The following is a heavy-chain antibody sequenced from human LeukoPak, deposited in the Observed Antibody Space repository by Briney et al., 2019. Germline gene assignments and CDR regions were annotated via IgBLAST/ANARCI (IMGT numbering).Heavy chain of an antibody. Sequence: GGSLTLTCTASGFTFSSYTLSWVRQAPGKGLEWVSSIIGSGGNTYYPDSVKGRFTISRDNSKNTVFLQMNRLRDEDTAVYYCGAHDSSGYYLYRYLTNWGQGTLVTVSS. J-gene: IGHJ4*02. V-gene: IGHV3-23*01. CDR1: GFTFSSYT. CDR3: GAHDSSGYYLYRYLTN. CDR2: IIGSGGNT. D-gene: IGHD3-22*01.